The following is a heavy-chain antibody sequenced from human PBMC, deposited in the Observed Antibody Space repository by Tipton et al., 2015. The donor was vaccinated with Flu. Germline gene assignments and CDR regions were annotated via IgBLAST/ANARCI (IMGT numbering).Heavy chain of an antibody. CDR1: GGSITNYY. CDR2: INYTGSA. V-gene: IGHV4-59*08. J-gene: IGHJ4*02. D-gene: IGHD1-26*01. Sequence: GLVKPSETLSLTCTVSGGSITNYYWSWIRQPPGKGLEFIGYINYTGSASYNPSLYSRVTMSVDTAKNQFSLKVTAVTAADTAVYYCAKHTAGRSMGDFAYWGQGILVTV. CDR3: AKHTAGRSMGDFAY.